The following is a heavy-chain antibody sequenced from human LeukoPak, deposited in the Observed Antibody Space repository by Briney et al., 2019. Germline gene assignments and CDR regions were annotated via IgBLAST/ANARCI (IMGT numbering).Heavy chain of an antibody. CDR3: ASSSSSWYRF. CDR1: GGSISSGGYY. CDR2: IYYSGST. D-gene: IGHD6-13*01. J-gene: IGHJ4*02. Sequence: SETLSLTCTVSGGSISSGGYYWSWIRQHPGKGLEWIGYIYYSGSTYYNPSLKSRVTISVDRSKNQFSLKLSSVTAADTAVYYCASSSSSWYRFWGQGTLVTVSS. V-gene: IGHV4-31*03.